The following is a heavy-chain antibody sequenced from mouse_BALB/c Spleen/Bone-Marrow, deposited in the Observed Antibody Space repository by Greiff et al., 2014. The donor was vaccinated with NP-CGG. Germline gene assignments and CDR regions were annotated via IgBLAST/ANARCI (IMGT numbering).Heavy chain of an antibody. CDR3: ARGGGYYYAMDY. CDR1: GFTFSSYA. CDR2: ISSGGST. V-gene: IGHV5-6-5*01. J-gene: IGHJ4*01. Sequence: EVQLVESGGGLVKPGGSLKLSCAASGFTFSSYAMSWVRQTPEKRLGWVASISSGGSTDYPDSVKGRFTISRDNARNILYLQMSSLRSEDTAMYYCARGGGYYYAMDYWGQGTSVTVSS.